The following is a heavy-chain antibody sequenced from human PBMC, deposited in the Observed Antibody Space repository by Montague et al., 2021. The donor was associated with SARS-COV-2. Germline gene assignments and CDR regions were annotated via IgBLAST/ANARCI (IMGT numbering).Heavy chain of an antibody. CDR3: ARDLLRHKGGFDS. D-gene: IGHD2/OR15-2a*01. V-gene: IGHV3-30*04. CDR1: GFTFTSYS. Sequence: YLRLSCAASGFTFTSYSMNWVRQAPGKGLEALSVISSDGRYKYYADSVKGRFTISRDNSRNTLYLQMNSLRPEDTAVYYCARDLLRHKGGFDSWGQGTLVTVSS. J-gene: IGHJ4*02. CDR2: ISSDGRYK.